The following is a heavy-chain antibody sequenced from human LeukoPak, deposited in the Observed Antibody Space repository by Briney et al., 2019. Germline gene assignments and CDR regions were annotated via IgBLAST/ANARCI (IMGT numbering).Heavy chain of an antibody. D-gene: IGHD3-3*01. Sequence: GGSLRLSCAASGFTFSSYAMSWVRQALGKGLEWVANIKLDGSEKNYVDSVKGRFTISRDNTKNSLYLQMNSLRVEDTAVFYCARDQYDTWSRRGNFDSWGQGTLVIVSS. CDR1: GFTFSSYA. J-gene: IGHJ4*02. CDR2: IKLDGSEK. CDR3: ARDQYDTWSRRGNFDS. V-gene: IGHV3-7*03.